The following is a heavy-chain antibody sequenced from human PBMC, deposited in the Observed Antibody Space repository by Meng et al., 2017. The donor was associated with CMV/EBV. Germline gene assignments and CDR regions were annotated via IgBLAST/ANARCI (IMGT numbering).Heavy chain of an antibody. J-gene: IGHJ4*02. D-gene: IGHD3-22*01. CDR2: ISWNSGSI. CDR1: GFTFAAYA. CDR3: AKTNYYDSSGYFDY. Sequence: GRSLRLSCAASGFTFAAYAMHWVRQAPGKGLEWVSGISWNSGSIGYADSVKGRFTISRDNAKNSLYLQMNSLRAEDTALYYCAKTNYYDSSGYFDYWGQGTLVTVSS. V-gene: IGHV3-9*01.